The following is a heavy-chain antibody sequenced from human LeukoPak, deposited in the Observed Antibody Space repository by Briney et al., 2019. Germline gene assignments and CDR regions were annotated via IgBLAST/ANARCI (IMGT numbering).Heavy chain of an antibody. Sequence: ASVKVSCKASGYSLSSNGISWARQAPGQGLEWMGWISAYNGNTNYAQKLQGRVTMTTDTSTSTAYMELRSLRSDDTAVYYCARDGYCSGGSCYRDGMDVWGQGTTVTVSS. CDR1: GYSLSSNG. CDR3: ARDGYCSGGSCYRDGMDV. D-gene: IGHD2-15*01. V-gene: IGHV1-18*01. J-gene: IGHJ6*02. CDR2: ISAYNGNT.